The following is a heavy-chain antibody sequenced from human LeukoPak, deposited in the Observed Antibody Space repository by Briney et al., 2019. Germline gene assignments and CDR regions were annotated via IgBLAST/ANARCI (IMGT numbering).Heavy chain of an antibody. D-gene: IGHD5-24*01. Sequence: ASVKVSCKASGYSFTSYGVSWVRQAPGQGLEWMAWISGNNGNTNYAQEYHGRLTLTADTSTTTAYMELRSLRSDDTAVYYCASGREGYNPSDYWGQGTLVTVSS. CDR3: ASGREGYNPSDY. CDR1: GYSFTSYG. CDR2: ISGNNGNT. V-gene: IGHV1-18*01. J-gene: IGHJ4*02.